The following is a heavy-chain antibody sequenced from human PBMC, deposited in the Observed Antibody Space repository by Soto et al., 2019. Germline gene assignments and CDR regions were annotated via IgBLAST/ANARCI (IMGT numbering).Heavy chain of an antibody. CDR2: ISYDGSNK. CDR3: ARDGDYGDYVRDYYYYYGMDV. Sequence: GGSLRLSCAASGFTFSSYAMHWVRQAPGKGLEWVAVISYDGSNKYYADSVKGRFTISRDNSKNTLYLQMNSLRAEDTAVYYCARDGDYGDYVRDYYYYYGMDVWGQGTTVTVSS. J-gene: IGHJ6*02. V-gene: IGHV3-30-3*01. CDR1: GFTFSSYA. D-gene: IGHD4-17*01.